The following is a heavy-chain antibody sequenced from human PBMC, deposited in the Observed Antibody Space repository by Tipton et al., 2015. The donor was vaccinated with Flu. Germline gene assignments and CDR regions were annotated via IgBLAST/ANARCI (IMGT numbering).Heavy chain of an antibody. CDR1: GFTFSSYA. V-gene: IGHV3-30*01. CDR3: ASAFQIGWFDP. CDR2: ISYDGSNK. J-gene: IGHJ5*02. Sequence: SLSLSCAASGFTFSSYAMHWLRQAPGKGLVWGAVISYDGSNKYYADSVKGRFTISRDNSKNTLYLQMNSLRAEDTAMYYCASAFQIGWFDPWGQGTLVTVSS. D-gene: IGHD2/OR15-2a*01.